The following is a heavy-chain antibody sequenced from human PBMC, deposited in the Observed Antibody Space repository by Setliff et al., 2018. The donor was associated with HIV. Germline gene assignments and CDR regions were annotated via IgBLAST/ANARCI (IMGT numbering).Heavy chain of an antibody. V-gene: IGHV4-59*02. CDR3: ARGSPDFDILTGYWSHFFDY. D-gene: IGHD3-9*01. CDR2: IYYTGST. Sequence: SETLSLTCTVSGDSVSGYYWTWIRQPPGKGLEWIGDIYYTGSTNFNASLKSRVTISLDTPKNQFSLKVSSVSAADTAIYYCARGSPDFDILTGYWSHFFDYWGQGTPVTVSS. CDR1: GDSVSGYY. J-gene: IGHJ4*02.